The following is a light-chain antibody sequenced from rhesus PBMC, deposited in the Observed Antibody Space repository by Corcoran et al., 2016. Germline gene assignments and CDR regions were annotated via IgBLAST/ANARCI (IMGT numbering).Light chain of an antibody. CDR1: QGISNY. CDR3: LQYNSKPFT. Sequence: DIQMTQSPSSLSASVGDRVTITCRASQGISNYLSWYQQKPGKVPKRLIYAASSLESGVPSRVSGSGSRTEFTLTISSLQPEDFAVYYCLQYNSKPFTFGPGTKLDIK. V-gene: IGKV1-36*01. J-gene: IGKJ3*01. CDR2: AAS.